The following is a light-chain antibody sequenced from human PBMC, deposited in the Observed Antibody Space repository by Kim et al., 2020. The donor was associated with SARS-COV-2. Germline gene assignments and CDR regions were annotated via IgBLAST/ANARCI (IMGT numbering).Light chain of an antibody. Sequence: EIVMTQSPATLSVSPGERVSLSCRASQSVTTNLAWYQQKAGQPPRLLIYAASTRATDIPARFSGSGSGTDFTLTVSSLQSEDFGVYYCHHYDSWPQTFGQGTKVEI. CDR1: QSVTTN. J-gene: IGKJ1*01. CDR2: AAS. CDR3: HHYDSWPQT. V-gene: IGKV3-15*01.